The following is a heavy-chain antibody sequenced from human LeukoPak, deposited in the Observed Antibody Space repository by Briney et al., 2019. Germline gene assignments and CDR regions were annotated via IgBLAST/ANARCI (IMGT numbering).Heavy chain of an antibody. CDR2: IKQDGNKR. Sequence: PGGSRRLSCAASGFTFKNYWMSWVRQAPGKGLEWVASIKQDGNKRYYVDSVKGRFTISRDNANNSLYLQMNSLRAEDTAVYYCARDLKGRVGYQMNIAVAGFDYWGQGTLVTVSS. V-gene: IGHV3-7*01. CDR3: ARDLKGRVGYQMNIAVAGFDY. D-gene: IGHD6-19*01. CDR1: GFTFKNYW. J-gene: IGHJ4*02.